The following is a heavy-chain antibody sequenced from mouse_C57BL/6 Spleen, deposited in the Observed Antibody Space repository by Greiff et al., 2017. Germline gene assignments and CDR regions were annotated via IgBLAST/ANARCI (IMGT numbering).Heavy chain of an antibody. Sequence: QVQLQQSGAELVKPGASVKLSCKASGYTFTEYTIHWVKQRPGQGLEWIGWFYPGSGSIKYNEKFKDKATLTADKSSSTVYMELSSLTSEDSAVYCCARHEGGPNYGNYSAWFAYWGQGTLVTVSA. D-gene: IGHD2-1*01. CDR1: GYTFTEYT. CDR2: FYPGSGSI. V-gene: IGHV1-62-2*01. CDR3: ARHEGGPNYGNYSAWFAY. J-gene: IGHJ3*01.